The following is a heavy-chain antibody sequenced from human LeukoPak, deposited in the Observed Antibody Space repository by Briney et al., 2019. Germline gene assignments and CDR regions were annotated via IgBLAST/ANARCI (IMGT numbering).Heavy chain of an antibody. CDR2: ISSSGSTI. J-gene: IGHJ4*02. Sequence: PGGSLRLSCAASGFTFSDYYMSWIRQAPGKGLEWVSYISSSGSTIYYADSVKGRFTISRDNAKNSLYLQMNSLRAEDTAVYYCATGLGSSSSWHYFDYWGQGTLVTVSS. V-gene: IGHV3-11*01. CDR1: GFTFSDYY. CDR3: ATGLGSSSSWHYFDY. D-gene: IGHD6-6*01.